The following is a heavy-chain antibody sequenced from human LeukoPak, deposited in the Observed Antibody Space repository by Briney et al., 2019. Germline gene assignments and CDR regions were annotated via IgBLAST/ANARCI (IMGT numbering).Heavy chain of an antibody. Sequence: GGSLRLSCAASGFTFSSYEMNWVRQAPGKGLGWVSYINNRGNAIYYADSVKGRFTISRDNAKNSLYLQMNSLRAKDTAVYYCARDPVAVPGPRDYGMDGWGQGTTVTVPS. CDR1: GFTFSSYE. CDR2: INNRGNAI. CDR3: ARDPVAVPGPRDYGMDG. V-gene: IGHV3-48*03. J-gene: IGHJ6*02. D-gene: IGHD6-19*01.